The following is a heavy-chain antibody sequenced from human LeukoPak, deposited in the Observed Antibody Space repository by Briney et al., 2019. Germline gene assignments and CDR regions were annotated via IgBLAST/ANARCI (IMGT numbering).Heavy chain of an antibody. CDR1: GYTSTGYY. Sequence: EASVKVSCKASGYTSTGYYMHWVRQAPGQGLEWMGWINPNSGGTNYAQKFQGRVTMTRDTSISTAYMELSRLRSDDTAVYYCAREEGWDAFDIWGQGTMVTVSS. CDR2: INPNSGGT. CDR3: AREEGWDAFDI. V-gene: IGHV1-2*02. J-gene: IGHJ3*02.